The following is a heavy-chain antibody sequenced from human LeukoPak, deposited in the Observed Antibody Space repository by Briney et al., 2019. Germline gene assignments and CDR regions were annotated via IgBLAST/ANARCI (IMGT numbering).Heavy chain of an antibody. CDR2: ISSSSSYT. J-gene: IGHJ5*02. Sequence: GGSLRLSCAASGFTFSDYYMSWIRQAPGKGLEWVSYISSSSSYTNYADSVKGRFTISRDNAKNSLYLQMNSLRAEDTAVYYCAKDPNVGQNWFDPWGQGTLVTVSS. D-gene: IGHD1-26*01. CDR3: AKDPNVGQNWFDP. CDR1: GFTFSDYY. V-gene: IGHV3-11*05.